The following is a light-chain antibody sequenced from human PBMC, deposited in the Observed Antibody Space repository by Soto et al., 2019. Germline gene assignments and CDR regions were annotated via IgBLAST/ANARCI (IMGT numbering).Light chain of an antibody. CDR2: AAS. Sequence: DILMTQSPSSLSSSVGDRVTITCRASQSISNYLNWYQQKPGKAPNLLIYAASTLQSGVPSRFSGGGSGTDFTLTISSLQPDDFATYYCQQYNSSFGQGTKVDIK. J-gene: IGKJ1*01. V-gene: IGKV1-39*01. CDR1: QSISNY. CDR3: QQYNSS.